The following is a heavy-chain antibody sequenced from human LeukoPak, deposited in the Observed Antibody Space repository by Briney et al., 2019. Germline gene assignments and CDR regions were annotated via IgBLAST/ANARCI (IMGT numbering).Heavy chain of an antibody. D-gene: IGHD2-15*01. CDR2: ISGSGGST. Sequence: GGSLRLSCAASGFTFSSYAMSWVRQAPGKGLEWVSAISGSGGSTYYADSVKGRFTISRDNSKNTLYLQMNSLRAEHTAVYHSAKGAGGGSCYDYWGQGTLVTVSS. CDR1: GFTFSSYA. J-gene: IGHJ4*02. V-gene: IGHV3-23*01. CDR3: AKGAGGGSCYDY.